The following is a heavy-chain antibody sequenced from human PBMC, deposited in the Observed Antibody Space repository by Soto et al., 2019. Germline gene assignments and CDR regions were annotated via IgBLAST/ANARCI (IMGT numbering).Heavy chain of an antibody. CDR3: ARRGTTVTTETFDY. D-gene: IGHD4-17*01. V-gene: IGHV4-39*01. CDR1: GGSISSSSYY. J-gene: IGHJ4*02. CDR2: IYYSGST. Sequence: QLQLQESGPGLVKPSETLSLTCTVSGGSISSSSYYWGWIRQPPGKGLEWIGSIYYSGSTYYNPSLKSRVTISVDTSKTQVYLKLSSVTAADTAVYYCARRGTTVTTETFDYWGQGTLVTVSS.